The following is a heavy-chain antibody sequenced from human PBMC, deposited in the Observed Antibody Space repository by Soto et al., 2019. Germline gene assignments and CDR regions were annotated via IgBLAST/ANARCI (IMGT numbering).Heavy chain of an antibody. V-gene: IGHV3-23*01. CDR2: ISGSGNST. Sequence: PGGSLRLSCAASGITFSSYAFSWVRQAAGKGLEWVSGISGSGNSTYYADSVKGRFTISRDNAKNSLYLQMNSLRAEDTAVYYGARDSGYSYGPFDYWGQGTLVTVSS. CDR1: GITFSSYA. CDR3: ARDSGYSYGPFDY. D-gene: IGHD5-18*01. J-gene: IGHJ4*02.